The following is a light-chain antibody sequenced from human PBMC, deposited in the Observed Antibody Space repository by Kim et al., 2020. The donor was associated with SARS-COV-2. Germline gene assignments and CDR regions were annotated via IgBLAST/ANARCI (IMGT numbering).Light chain of an antibody. Sequence: SESVGDRVTSTSRASQGISNYLAWYQQKPGKGPKLLIYAASTLQSGVPSRFSGSGSGTDFTLTISSLQPEDVATYYCQKYNSALLTFDGGTKLEI. J-gene: IGKJ4*01. CDR3: QKYNSALLT. CDR2: AAS. CDR1: QGISNY. V-gene: IGKV1-27*01.